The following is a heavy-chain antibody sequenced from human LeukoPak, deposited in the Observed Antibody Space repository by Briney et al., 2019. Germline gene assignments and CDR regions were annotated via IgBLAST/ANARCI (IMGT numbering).Heavy chain of an antibody. D-gene: IGHD6-19*01. V-gene: IGHV3-21*01. J-gene: IGHJ4*02. CDR1: GFTFSSYS. CDR2: ISSSSSYI. CDR3: ARRDIAVAGTPLDY. Sequence: GGSLRLSCAASGFTFSSYSMNWVRQAPGKGLEWVSSISSSSSYIYYADSVKGRFTISRDNAKNSLYLQMNSLRVEDTAVYYCARRDIAVAGTPLDYWGQGTLVTVSS.